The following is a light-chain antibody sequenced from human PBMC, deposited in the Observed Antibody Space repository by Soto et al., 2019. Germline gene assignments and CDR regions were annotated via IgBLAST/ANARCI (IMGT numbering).Light chain of an antibody. CDR2: GEA. CDR1: QSAPSSN. Sequence: EIVLTQSPGTLSLSPGERATLSCRTSQSAPSSNLAWFQQKPGQSPRLLIYGEARRATGIPDRFSGSGSGTDFTLTVSRLELEDVAVYFCQHYGTFGPGTKVDIK. V-gene: IGKV3-20*01. CDR3: QHYGT. J-gene: IGKJ3*01.